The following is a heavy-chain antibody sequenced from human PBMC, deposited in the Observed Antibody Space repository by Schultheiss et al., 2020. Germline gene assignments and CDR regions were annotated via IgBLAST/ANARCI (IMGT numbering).Heavy chain of an antibody. Sequence: SETLSLTCTVSGGSISSYYWSWIRQPPGKGLEWIGSIYHSGSTYYNPSLKSRVTISVDTSKNQFSLKLSSVTAADTAVYYCATLCDTMVQGEKDYWGQGTLVTVSS. CDR2: IYHSGST. D-gene: IGHD3-10*01. CDR1: GGSISSYY. J-gene: IGHJ4*02. V-gene: IGHV4-59*04. CDR3: ATLCDTMVQGEKDY.